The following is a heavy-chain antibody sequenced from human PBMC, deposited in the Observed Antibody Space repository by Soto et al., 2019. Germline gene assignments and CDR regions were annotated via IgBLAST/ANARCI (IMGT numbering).Heavy chain of an antibody. J-gene: IGHJ6*02. CDR2: SSFDGTKT. Sequence: QEHLVESGGGVVQPGESLRLSCAASGFILRSNGMHWVRQAPGKGLEWVAVSSFDGTKTYYADSVKGRFTISRDTPNNTLHLQMTSLRVEDTAIYYCAKDRGYDYKNGLDVWDQGTTVTVSS. CDR1: GFILRSNG. D-gene: IGHD5-12*01. CDR3: AKDRGYDYKNGLDV. V-gene: IGHV3-30*18.